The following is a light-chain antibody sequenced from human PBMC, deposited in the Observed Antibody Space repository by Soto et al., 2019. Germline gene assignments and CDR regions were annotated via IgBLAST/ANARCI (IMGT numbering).Light chain of an antibody. Sequence: EIVLTQSPGTLSLSPGERATLSCRASQSVSSSYLAWYHQNPGQAPRLLIYGASSRATGIPDRFSGSGSGTDFTLTISRLEPEDFAVYYCHQYGSSQFTFGPGTTVDIK. CDR2: GAS. V-gene: IGKV3-20*01. CDR3: HQYGSSQFT. J-gene: IGKJ3*01. CDR1: QSVSSSY.